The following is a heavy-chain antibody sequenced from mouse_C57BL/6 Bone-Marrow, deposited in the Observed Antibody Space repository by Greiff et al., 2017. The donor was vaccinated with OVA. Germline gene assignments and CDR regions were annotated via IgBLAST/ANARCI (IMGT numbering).Heavy chain of an antibody. CDR2: INPSNGGT. D-gene: IGHD2-2*01. CDR1: GYTFTSYW. V-gene: IGHV1-53*01. Sequence: VQLQQSGTELVKPGASVKLSCKASGYTFTSYWMHWVKQRPGQGLEWIGNINPSNGGTNYNEKFKSKATLTVDKSSSTAYMQLSSLTSEDSAVYYCARDDYGYRYYFDYWGQGTTLTVSS. J-gene: IGHJ2*01. CDR3: ARDDYGYRYYFDY.